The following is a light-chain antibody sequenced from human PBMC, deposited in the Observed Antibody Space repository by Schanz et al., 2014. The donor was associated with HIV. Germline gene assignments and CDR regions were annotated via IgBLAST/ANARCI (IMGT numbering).Light chain of an antibody. Sequence: DIQMTQSPSTLSASVGDRISITCRASQSVSTWLAWYQQKPGKAPNLLISKASALGGGVPARFSGRGSGTEFTLTISSLQPEDFATYYCFQDYNSPFTFGQGTKLEIK. CDR1: QSVSTW. CDR3: FQDYNSPFT. J-gene: IGKJ2*01. V-gene: IGKV1-5*03. CDR2: KAS.